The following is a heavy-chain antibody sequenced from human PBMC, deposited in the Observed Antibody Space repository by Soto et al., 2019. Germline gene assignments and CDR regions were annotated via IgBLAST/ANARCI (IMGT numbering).Heavy chain of an antibody. CDR1: GFTFSSYW. D-gene: IGHD6-13*01. CDR3: AKDQGSSWYEIDY. CDR2: IRRGVSGT. Sequence: PGGSLRLSCAASGFTFSSYWMSWVRQAPGKGLEWVANIRRGVSGTYYVDSVKGRFTISRDNSKNTLYLQMNSLRAEDTAVYYCAKDQGSSWYEIDYWGQGTLVTVSS. V-gene: IGHV3-7*03. J-gene: IGHJ4*02.